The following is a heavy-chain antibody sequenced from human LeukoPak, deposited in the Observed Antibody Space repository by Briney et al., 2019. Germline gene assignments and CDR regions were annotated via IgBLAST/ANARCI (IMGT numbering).Heavy chain of an antibody. Sequence: GGSLRLSCAASEFSVGSNYMTWVRQAPGKGLEWVSAISGSGGSTYYADSVKGRFTISRDNSKNTLYLQMNSLRAEDTAVYYCAKDGYKSLEYWGQGTLVTVSS. J-gene: IGHJ4*02. CDR3: AKDGYKSLEY. D-gene: IGHD5-24*01. V-gene: IGHV3-23*01. CDR1: EFSVGSNY. CDR2: ISGSGGST.